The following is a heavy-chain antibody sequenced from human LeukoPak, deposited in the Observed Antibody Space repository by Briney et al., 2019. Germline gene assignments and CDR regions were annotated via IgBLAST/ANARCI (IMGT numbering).Heavy chain of an antibody. V-gene: IGHV4-34*01. CDR3: ARPGWFDP. CDR2: IYYSGST. Sequence: SETLSLTCAVYGGSFSGYYWSWIRQPPGKGLEWIGSIYYSGSTYYNPSLKSRVTISVDTSKNQFSLKLSSVTAADTAVYYCARPGWFDPWGQGTLVTVSS. D-gene: IGHD3-10*01. J-gene: IGHJ5*02. CDR1: GGSFSGYY.